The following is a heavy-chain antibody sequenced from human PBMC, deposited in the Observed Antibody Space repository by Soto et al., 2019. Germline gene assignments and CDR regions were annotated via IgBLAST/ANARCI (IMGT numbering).Heavy chain of an antibody. CDR3: AKARTTYTDTYSHRTFDY. CDR1: GFTFSRFD. J-gene: IGHJ4*02. V-gene: IGHV3-30*18. CDR2: ISEDGNTK. D-gene: IGHD2-15*01. Sequence: QVQLVESGGGVVQPGRSLTLSCAASGFTFSRFDMHWVRQAPGKGLEWVAVISEDGNTKYYADSVKGRFTISRDKSSNTLFLQTNSLRAEDTAVYYCAKARTTYTDTYSHRTFDYWGQGILVTVSS.